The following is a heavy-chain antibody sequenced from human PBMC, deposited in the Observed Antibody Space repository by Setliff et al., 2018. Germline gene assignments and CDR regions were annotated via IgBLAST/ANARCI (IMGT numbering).Heavy chain of an antibody. CDR1: GYTFTSYD. D-gene: IGHD5-18*01. Sequence: ASVKVSCKASGYTFTSYDINWVRQATGQGLEWMGWMNPNSGNTGYAQKFQGRVTIASDTSATTAFVELSSLRSDDTAVYFCARGSRPLWGAWGQGTLVTVSS. CDR3: ARGSRPLWGA. V-gene: IGHV1-8*01. J-gene: IGHJ5*02. CDR2: MNPNSGNT.